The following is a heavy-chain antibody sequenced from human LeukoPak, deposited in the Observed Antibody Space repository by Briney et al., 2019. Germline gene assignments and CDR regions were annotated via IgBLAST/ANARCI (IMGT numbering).Heavy chain of an antibody. CDR1: GGSISSYY. J-gene: IGHJ4*02. CDR3: ARGMINGGYSDY. CDR2: IYYSRST. Sequence: SETLSLTCTVSGGSISSYYWSWIRQPPGKGLEWIGYIYYSRSTNYNPSLKSRVTISVDTSKNQFSLKLSSVTAADTAVYYCARGMINGGYSDYWGQGTLVTVSS. D-gene: IGHD3-22*01. V-gene: IGHV4-59*01.